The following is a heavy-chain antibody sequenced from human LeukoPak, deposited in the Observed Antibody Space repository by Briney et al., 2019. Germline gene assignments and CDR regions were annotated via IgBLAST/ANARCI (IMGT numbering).Heavy chain of an antibody. CDR2: IIPIFGTA. CDR3: VRGDYCSGGSCLLDY. CDR1: GGTFSSYA. D-gene: IGHD2-15*01. V-gene: IGHV1-69*01. Sequence: GSSVKVSCKXSGGTFSSYAISWVRQAPGQGLEWMGGIIPIFGTANYAQKFQGRVTITADESTSTAYMELSSLRSEDTAVYFCVRGDYCSGGSCLLDYWGQGTLVTVSS. J-gene: IGHJ4*02.